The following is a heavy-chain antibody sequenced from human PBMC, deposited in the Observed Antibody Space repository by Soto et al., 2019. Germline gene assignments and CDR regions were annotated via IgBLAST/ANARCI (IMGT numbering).Heavy chain of an antibody. CDR2: IYYSGST. CDR3: AIVVGIRGPYYYDSSGGWFDP. V-gene: IGHV4-31*03. Sequence: PSETLSLTCTVSGGSISSGGYYWSWIRQHPGKGLEWIWYIYYSGSTYYNPSPKSRVTISVDTSKNQFSLKLSSVTAADTAVYYCAIVVGIRGPYYYDSSGGWFDPWGQGTLVTVSS. D-gene: IGHD3-22*01. J-gene: IGHJ5*02. CDR1: GGSISSGGYY.